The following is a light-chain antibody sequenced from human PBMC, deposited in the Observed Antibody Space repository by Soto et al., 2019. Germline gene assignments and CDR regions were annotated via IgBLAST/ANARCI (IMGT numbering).Light chain of an antibody. CDR1: SSDVGGYNY. V-gene: IGLV2-14*01. CDR2: EVS. J-gene: IGLJ3*02. Sequence: QSALTQPASVSGSPGQSITISCTGTSSDVGGYNYVSWYQQHPGKAPKLMIYEVSNRPSGVSNRFSGSKSGNTASLTISGLQDEDEADYYCSSFTSINTRVFGGGTKVTVL. CDR3: SSFTSINTRV.